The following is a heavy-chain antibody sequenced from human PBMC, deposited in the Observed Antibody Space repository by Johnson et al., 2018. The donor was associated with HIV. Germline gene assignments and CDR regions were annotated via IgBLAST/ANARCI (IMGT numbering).Heavy chain of an antibody. V-gene: IGHV3-15*01. CDR3: ATDHPTAPLFIMNAFDI. D-gene: IGHD3-16*01. J-gene: IGHJ3*02. CDR1: GMAFSDLW. Sequence: VQLVESGGGWVKPGGSLSLSCAASGMAFSDLWMNWVRKAPGKGLEWVGRIRSKTAGGTIEYAAPVKGRFTISRDDSKDTLYLQMNSLKIEDTAVYYCATDHPTAPLFIMNAFDIWGQGTMVTVSS. CDR2: IRSKTAGGTI.